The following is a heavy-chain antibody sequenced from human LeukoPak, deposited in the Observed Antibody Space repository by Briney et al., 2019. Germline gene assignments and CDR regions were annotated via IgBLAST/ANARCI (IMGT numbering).Heavy chain of an antibody. CDR2: ISSGGTGK. Sequence: GGSLRLSCAASGFTFSSYEMNWVRQAPGKGLEWVSYISSGGTGKYYADSVKGRFTISRDNAKNSLYLQMNSLRAEDTAIYYCARVINFYYYMDVWGKGTTVTISS. CDR1: GFTFSSYE. V-gene: IGHV3-48*03. J-gene: IGHJ6*03. CDR3: ARVINFYYYMDV. D-gene: IGHD2/OR15-2a*01.